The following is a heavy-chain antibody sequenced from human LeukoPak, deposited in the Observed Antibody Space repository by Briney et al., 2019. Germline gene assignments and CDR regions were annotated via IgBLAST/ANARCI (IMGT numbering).Heavy chain of an antibody. V-gene: IGHV3-23*03. CDR2: LYGGVST. Sequence: GGSLRLSCVVSGFTFSNYAMSWVRQAPGKGLEWVSVLYGGVSTFYPDSVKGRFTISRDTSKNVVYLQMNTVRAEDTAVYFCAKGTDFWSGYSFDHWGQGVLVTVSS. D-gene: IGHD3-3*01. CDR3: AKGTDFWSGYSFDH. J-gene: IGHJ4*02. CDR1: GFTFSNYA.